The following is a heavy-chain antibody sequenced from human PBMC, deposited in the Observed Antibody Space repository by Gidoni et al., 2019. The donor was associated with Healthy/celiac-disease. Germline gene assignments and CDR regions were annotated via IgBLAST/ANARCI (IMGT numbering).Heavy chain of an antibody. CDR1: GYTFTSYG. V-gene: IGHV1-18*01. D-gene: IGHD2-15*01. CDR3: ARVGLLRSIDY. Sequence: QVQLVQSGAEVKKPGASVKVPCKASGYTFTSYGISWERQAPGLGLEWMGWISAYNGNTNYAQKLQGRVTMTTDTSTGTAYMELRSLSSDDTAVYYCARVGLLRSIDYWGQGTLVPVSS. CDR2: ISAYNGNT. J-gene: IGHJ4*02.